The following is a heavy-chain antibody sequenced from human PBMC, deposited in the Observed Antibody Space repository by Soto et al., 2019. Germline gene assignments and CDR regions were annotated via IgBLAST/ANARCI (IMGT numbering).Heavy chain of an antibody. J-gene: IGHJ4*02. CDR1: GFTFSSYA. CDR3: AKDRSRDGYNLD. D-gene: IGHD5-12*01. Sequence: GSLRRPGSASGFTFSSYAMSWVRQAPGKGLEWVSAISGSGGSTYYADSVKVRFTISRDNSKNKLYLQMNSLRAEDTAVYYCAKDRSRDGYNLDWGQGTLVTVYS. CDR2: ISGSGGST. V-gene: IGHV3-23*01.